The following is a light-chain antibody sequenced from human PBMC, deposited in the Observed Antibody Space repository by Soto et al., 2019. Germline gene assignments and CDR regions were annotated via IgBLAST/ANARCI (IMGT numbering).Light chain of an antibody. CDR2: KAS. CDR3: QHYNSYSEA. CDR1: QTISSW. Sequence: DIQMTHSPSTLSASVGDRVTITCRASQTISSWLAWYQQKPGKAPKLLIYKASTLKSGVPSRFSGSGSGTEFTLTISSLQPDDFATYYCQHYNSYSEAFAQGTKVDI. V-gene: IGKV1-5*03. J-gene: IGKJ1*01.